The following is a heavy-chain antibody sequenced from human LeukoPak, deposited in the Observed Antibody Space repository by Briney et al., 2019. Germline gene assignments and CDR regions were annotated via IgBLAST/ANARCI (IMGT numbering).Heavy chain of an antibody. V-gene: IGHV1-18*01. Sequence: VSVKVSCKASGYTFTSYGISWVRQAPGQGLEWMGWISAYNGNTNYAQKLQGRVTMTTDTSTSTAYMELRSLRSDDTAVYYCASGGLQLVPNYYYGMDVWGQGTTVTVSS. J-gene: IGHJ6*02. CDR3: ASGGLQLVPNYYYGMDV. CDR2: ISAYNGNT. D-gene: IGHD6-6*01. CDR1: GYTFTSYG.